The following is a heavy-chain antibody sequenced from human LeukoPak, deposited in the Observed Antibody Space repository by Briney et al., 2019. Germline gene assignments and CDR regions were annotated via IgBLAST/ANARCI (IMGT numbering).Heavy chain of an antibody. CDR2: INPNSGGT. Sequence: ASVKVFCKASGYTFTGYYMHWVRQAPGQGLEWMGWINPNSGGTNYAQKFQGRVTMTRDTSISTAYMELSRLRSDDTAVYYCARGRMPVGATPLAYWGQGTLVTVSS. J-gene: IGHJ4*02. V-gene: IGHV1-2*02. CDR3: ARGRMPVGATPLAY. CDR1: GYTFTGYY. D-gene: IGHD1-26*01.